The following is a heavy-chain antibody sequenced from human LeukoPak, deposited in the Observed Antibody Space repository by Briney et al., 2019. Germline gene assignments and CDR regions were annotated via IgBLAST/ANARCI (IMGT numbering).Heavy chain of an antibody. Sequence: GGSLRLSCAVSGITLSNYGMSWVRQAPGKGLEWVAGISDSGGSTNYADSVKGRFTISRDNPKNTLYLQMNSLRAEDTAVYFCAKRGVVIRVILVGFHKEAYYFESWGQGAMVTVSS. V-gene: IGHV3-23*01. D-gene: IGHD3/OR15-3a*01. CDR2: ISDSGGST. J-gene: IGHJ4*02. CDR3: AKRGVVIRVILVGFHKEAYYFES. CDR1: GITLSNYG.